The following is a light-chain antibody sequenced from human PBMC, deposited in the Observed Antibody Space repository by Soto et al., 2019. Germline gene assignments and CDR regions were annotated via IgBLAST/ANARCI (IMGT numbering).Light chain of an antibody. CDR1: SSDVGGYNY. CDR2: DVS. V-gene: IGLV2-14*01. J-gene: IGLJ1*01. Sequence: QSVLTQPASVSGSPGQSITISCTGTSSDVGGYNYVFWYQQHPGKAPKLMIYDVSNRPSGVSNRFSGSKSGNTASLTISGLQAEGEADYYCSSYTSSSTRRVFGTGTQLTVL. CDR3: SSYTSSSTRRV.